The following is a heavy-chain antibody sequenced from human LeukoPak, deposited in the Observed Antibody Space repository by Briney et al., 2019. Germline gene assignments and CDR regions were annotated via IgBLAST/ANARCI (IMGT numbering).Heavy chain of an antibody. CDR3: AKEIAVAGTWLRKY. V-gene: IGHV3-23*01. CDR2: ISGSGGST. Sequence: GGSLRLSCAASGFTFSSYAMSWVRQAPGKGLEWVSAISGSGGSTYYADSVKGRFTISRDNSKNTLYPQMNSLRAEDTAEYYCAKEIAVAGTWLRKYGGQGTLVTVSS. J-gene: IGHJ4*02. D-gene: IGHD6-19*01. CDR1: GFTFSSYA.